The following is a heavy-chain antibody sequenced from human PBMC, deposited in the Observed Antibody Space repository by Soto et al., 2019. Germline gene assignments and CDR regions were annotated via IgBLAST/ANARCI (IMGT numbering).Heavy chain of an antibody. Sequence: ASVKVSCKASGYIFASYGISWVRQAPGQGLEWMGWISAYNGNTNYAQKLQGRVTMSTDTSTSTAYMELRSLRSDDTAVYYCGRSVGLSYGMDVWGQGTKVTVSS. V-gene: IGHV1-18*01. J-gene: IGHJ6*02. CDR2: ISAYNGNT. CDR1: GYIFASYG. D-gene: IGHD1-26*01. CDR3: GRSVGLSYGMDV.